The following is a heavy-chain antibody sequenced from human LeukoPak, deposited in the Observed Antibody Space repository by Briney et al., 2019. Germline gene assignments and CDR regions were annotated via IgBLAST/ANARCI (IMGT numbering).Heavy chain of an antibody. CDR3: ARSSPYYYDSSGYELDY. Sequence: GGSLRLSCAASGFTVSSNYMSCVPQSPGKGREGVSFIYSGGSTYYADSVKGRFTISRDNSKNTMYLQMNSLRAEDTAVYYCARSSPYYYDSSGYELDYWGQGTLVTVSS. J-gene: IGHJ4*02. CDR2: IYSGGST. V-gene: IGHV3-53*01. D-gene: IGHD3-22*01. CDR1: GFTVSSNY.